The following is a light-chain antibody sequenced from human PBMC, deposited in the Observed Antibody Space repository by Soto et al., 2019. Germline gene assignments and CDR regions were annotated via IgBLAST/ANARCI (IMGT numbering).Light chain of an antibody. Sequence: EILMTQSPATLSVSPGEGATLSCIASQSVSSYLAWYQQKPGQAPRLLIYDASNRATGIPARFSGSGSGTDFTLTISSLEPEDFAVYYCQQRSNWPPITFGQGTRLEI. J-gene: IGKJ5*01. V-gene: IGKV3-11*01. CDR3: QQRSNWPPIT. CDR2: DAS. CDR1: QSVSSY.